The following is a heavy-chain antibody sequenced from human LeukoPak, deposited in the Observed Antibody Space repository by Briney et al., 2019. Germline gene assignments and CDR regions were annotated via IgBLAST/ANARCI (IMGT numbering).Heavy chain of an antibody. D-gene: IGHD6-19*01. V-gene: IGHV1-69*04. J-gene: IGHJ4*02. CDR3: ARVHSSGWYSLDY. CDR2: IIPILGIA. CDR1: GGTFCSYA. Sequence: SVKVSCKASGGTFCSYAISWVRQAPGQGLEWMGRIIPILGIANYAQKFQGRVTITADKSTSTAYMELSSLRSEDTAVYYCARVHSSGWYSLDYWGQGTLVTVSS.